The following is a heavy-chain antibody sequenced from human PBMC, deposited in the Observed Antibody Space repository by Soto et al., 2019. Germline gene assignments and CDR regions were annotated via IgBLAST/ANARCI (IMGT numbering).Heavy chain of an antibody. Sequence: EVQLVESGGGLVQPGGSLRLSCAASGFTFSSYWMSWVGQAPGKGLEWVANIKQDGSEKYYVDSVKGRFTISRDNAKNSLYLQMNSLRAEDTAVYYCARSIAARLNWFDPWGQGTLVTVSS. D-gene: IGHD6-6*01. CDR2: IKQDGSEK. V-gene: IGHV3-7*01. J-gene: IGHJ5*02. CDR3: ARSIAARLNWFDP. CDR1: GFTFSSYW.